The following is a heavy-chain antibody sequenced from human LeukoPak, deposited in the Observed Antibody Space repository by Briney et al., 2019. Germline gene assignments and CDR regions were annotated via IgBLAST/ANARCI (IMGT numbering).Heavy chain of an antibody. CDR3: ARVGTTVSAKGDYYYMDV. D-gene: IGHD4-11*01. Sequence: SVKVSCKASGGTFRSYSISWVRQAPGQGLEWMGGIFPIFGKANYAQKFQGRVTITADESTSTAYMELSSLRSEDTAVYYCARVGTTVSAKGDYYYMDVWGKGTTVTVSS. V-gene: IGHV1-69*13. CDR1: GGTFRSYS. CDR2: IFPIFGKA. J-gene: IGHJ6*03.